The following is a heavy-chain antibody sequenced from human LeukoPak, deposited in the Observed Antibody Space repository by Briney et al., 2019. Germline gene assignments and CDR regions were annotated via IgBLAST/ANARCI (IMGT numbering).Heavy chain of an antibody. V-gene: IGHV4-4*08. Sequence: PSETLSLTCNVTNDSVNTHYWSWIRQSAETGLEWIGHMYFSGNTKYNPSLESRVTISLDRYNNRFSLSLTSVTAADTAVYFCARAPKINAGKASAPAYWFDPWGQGTLVTVSS. CDR2: MYFSGNT. CDR3: ARAPKINAGKASAPAYWFDP. J-gene: IGHJ5*02. CDR1: NDSVNTHY. D-gene: IGHD2-15*01.